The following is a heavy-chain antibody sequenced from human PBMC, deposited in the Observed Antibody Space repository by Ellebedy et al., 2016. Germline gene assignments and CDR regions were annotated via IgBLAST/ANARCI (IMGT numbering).Heavy chain of an antibody. V-gene: IGHV3-21*01. J-gene: IGHJ6*02. Sequence: GESLKISXAASGFTFSSYSMNWVRQAPGKGLEWVSSISSSSSYIYYADSVKGRFTISRDNAKNSLYLQMNSLRAEDTAVYYCARDQWDCSGGSCSGDYYYGMDVWGQGTTVTVSS. D-gene: IGHD2-15*01. CDR2: ISSSSSYI. CDR3: ARDQWDCSGGSCSGDYYYGMDV. CDR1: GFTFSSYS.